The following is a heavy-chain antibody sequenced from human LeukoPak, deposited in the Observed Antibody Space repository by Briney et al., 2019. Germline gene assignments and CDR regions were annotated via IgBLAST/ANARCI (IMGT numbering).Heavy chain of an antibody. CDR3: ARWEGGSYYDFGY. V-gene: IGHV4-4*07. CDR2: VYSSGST. J-gene: IGHJ4*02. D-gene: IGHD1-26*01. Sequence: SETLSLTCTVSGGSVNNDFWSWIRQPAGKGVEWIGRVYSSGSTNYNPSLKSRVTISVDTSKNQFSLKLSSVTAADTAVYYCARWEGGSYYDFGYWGKGTLVTVSS. CDR1: GGSVNNDF.